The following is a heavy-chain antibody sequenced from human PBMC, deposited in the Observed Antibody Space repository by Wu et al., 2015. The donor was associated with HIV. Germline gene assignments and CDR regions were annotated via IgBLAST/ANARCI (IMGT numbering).Heavy chain of an antibody. CDR1: GGTFSSYA. V-gene: IGHV1-69*13. CDR2: IIPIFGTA. D-gene: IGHD3-9*01. J-gene: IGHJ3*02. CDR3: ARGRPIRYPDPAAFDI. Sequence: QVQLVQSGAEVKKPGSSVKVSCKASGGTFSSYAISWVRQAPGQGLEWMGRIIPIFGTANYAQKFQGRVTITADESTSTAYMELSSLRSEDTAVYYCARGRPIRYPDPAAFDIWGQGTMVTVSS.